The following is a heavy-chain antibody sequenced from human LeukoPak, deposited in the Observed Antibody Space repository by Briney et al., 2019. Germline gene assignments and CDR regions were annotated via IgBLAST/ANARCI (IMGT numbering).Heavy chain of an antibody. CDR2: INTNTGNP. V-gene: IGHV7-4-1*02. D-gene: IGHD3-16*02. CDR3: ARGEGYTYDY. J-gene: IGHJ4*02. Sequence: EWMRWINTNTGNPTYAQGFTGRFVFSLDTSVSTAYLQISSLKAEDTAVYYCARGEGYTYDYWGQGTLVTVSS.